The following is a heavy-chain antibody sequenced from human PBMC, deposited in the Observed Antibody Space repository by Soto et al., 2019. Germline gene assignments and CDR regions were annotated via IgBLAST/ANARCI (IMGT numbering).Heavy chain of an antibody. J-gene: IGHJ4*02. CDR1: GFTFSSYD. D-gene: IGHD1-7*01. CDR3: VRRVSGNYDY. Sequence: EVQLAASGGGMVQPGGSLSLSCVASGFTFSSYDMHWVRQAPGKGLEYVSSISSNGGTTYYGNSVKGRFTISRDNSKNTLYLQMGSLRAEDMAVYYCVRRVSGNYDYWGQGTLVTVSS. V-gene: IGHV3-64*01. CDR2: ISSNGGTT.